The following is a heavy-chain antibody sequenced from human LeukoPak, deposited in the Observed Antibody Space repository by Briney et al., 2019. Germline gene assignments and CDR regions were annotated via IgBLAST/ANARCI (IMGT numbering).Heavy chain of an antibody. CDR2: IYYGGAT. J-gene: IGHJ6*02. V-gene: IGHV4-59*08. Sequence: SETLSPTCSVSYAAITSYYWAWIRQPPGKGLEWIGYIYYGGATHYNPSLKSRVTMSVASSMLQFSLRLSSLTAADTAVYYCARAMTTVTTGAYYYPLDVWGPGTTVTVSS. CDR3: ARAMTTVTTGAYYYPLDV. D-gene: IGHD4-17*01. CDR1: YAAITSYY.